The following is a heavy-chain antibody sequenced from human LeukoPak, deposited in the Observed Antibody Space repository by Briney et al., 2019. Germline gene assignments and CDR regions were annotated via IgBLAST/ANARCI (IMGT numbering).Heavy chain of an antibody. V-gene: IGHV3-23*01. Sequence: GGSLRLSCAASGFTFSSYAMSWVRQAPGKGLEWVSAISGSGGSTYYADSVKGRFTISRDNSKNTLYLQMSSLRAEDTAVYYCARPQYYYDSSGYPVDYWGQGTLVTVSS. J-gene: IGHJ4*02. D-gene: IGHD3-22*01. CDR3: ARPQYYYDSSGYPVDY. CDR2: ISGSGGST. CDR1: GFTFSSYA.